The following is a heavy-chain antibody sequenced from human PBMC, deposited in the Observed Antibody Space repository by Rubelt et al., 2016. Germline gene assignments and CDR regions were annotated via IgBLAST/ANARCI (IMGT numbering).Heavy chain of an antibody. V-gene: IGHV1-69*04. CDR1: GGTFSSYA. J-gene: IGHJ4*02. Sequence: KASGGTFSSYAISWVRQAPGQGLEWMGRIIPILGIANYAQKFQGRVTITADKSTSTAYMELSSLRSEDTAVYYCARAFYGVGSYPFDYWGQGTLVTVSS. CDR3: ARAFYGVGSYPFDY. D-gene: IGHD1-26*01. CDR2: IIPILGIA.